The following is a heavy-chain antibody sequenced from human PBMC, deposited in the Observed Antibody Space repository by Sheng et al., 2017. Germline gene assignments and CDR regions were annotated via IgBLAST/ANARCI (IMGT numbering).Heavy chain of an antibody. CDR3: ASRLRLRFVDV. J-gene: IGHJ6*02. D-gene: IGHD4-17*01. Sequence: QVQLQQWGAGLLKPSETLSLTCAVYGGSFSGYYWSWIRQPPGKGLEWIGEINHSGSTNYNPSLKSRVTISVDTSKNQFSLKLSSVTAADTAVYYCASRLRLRFVDVWGQGTTVTVSS. CDR1: GGSFSGYY. CDR2: INHSGST. V-gene: IGHV4-34*01.